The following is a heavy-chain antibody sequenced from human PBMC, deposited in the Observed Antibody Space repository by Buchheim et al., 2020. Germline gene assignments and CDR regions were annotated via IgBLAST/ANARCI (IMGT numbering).Heavy chain of an antibody. Sequence: QVQLKESGAGLVKPSDTLSLTCTVSGGPVFSSYYWIWIRQVPGKGLVGVGYIVNHGNEASSYNPSLQSRVTTSPDTSNNQLFLRLTSVTAADAAMYYCSRYDWNHFDHWGQGSL. CDR3: SRYDWNHFDH. CDR1: GGPVFSSYY. V-gene: IGHV4-59*02. D-gene: IGHD1-1*01. CDR2: IVNHGNEAS. J-gene: IGHJ4*02.